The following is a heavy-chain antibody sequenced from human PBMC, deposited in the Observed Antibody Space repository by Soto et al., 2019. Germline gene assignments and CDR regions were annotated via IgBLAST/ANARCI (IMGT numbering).Heavy chain of an antibody. CDR1: GYTLTELS. D-gene: IGHD3-10*01. CDR3: ATDFTMVRGAQLAYYYYYGMDV. V-gene: IGHV1-24*01. CDR2: FDPEDGET. J-gene: IGHJ6*02. Sequence: QVQLVQSGAEVKKPGASVKVSCKVSGYTLTELSMHWVRQAPGKGLEWMGGFDPEDGETIYAQKVQGRVTMTEDTSTDTAYMELSSLRSEDTSVYYCATDFTMVRGAQLAYYYYYGMDVWGQGTTVTVSS.